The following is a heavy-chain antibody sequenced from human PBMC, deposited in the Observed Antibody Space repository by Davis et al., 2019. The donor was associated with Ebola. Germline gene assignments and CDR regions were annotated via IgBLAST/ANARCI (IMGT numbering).Heavy chain of an antibody. Sequence: ASVKVSCKASGYTFTSYYMHWVRQAPGQGLEWMGIINPSGGSTSYAQKFQGRVTMTRDTSTSTAYMELRSLRSDDTAVYYCARGPYYYDSSGYLYYYYGMDVWGKGTTVTVSS. D-gene: IGHD3-22*01. CDR2: INPSGGST. J-gene: IGHJ6*04. CDR3: ARGPYYYDSSGYLYYYYGMDV. CDR1: GYTFTSYY. V-gene: IGHV1-46*01.